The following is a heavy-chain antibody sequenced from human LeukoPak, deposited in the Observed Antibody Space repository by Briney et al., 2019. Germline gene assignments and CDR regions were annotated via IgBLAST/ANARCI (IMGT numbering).Heavy chain of an antibody. CDR3: ARHNWNYVGWFDP. Sequence: GGSLRLSCAASGFTFSSYWMSWVRQAPGKGLEWVANIKQDGSEKYYVDSVKGRFTISRDNANNSLYLQMNSLRAEDTAVYYCARHNWNYVGWFDPWGQGTLVTVSS. V-gene: IGHV3-7*01. CDR2: IKQDGSEK. J-gene: IGHJ5*02. CDR1: GFTFSSYW. D-gene: IGHD1-7*01.